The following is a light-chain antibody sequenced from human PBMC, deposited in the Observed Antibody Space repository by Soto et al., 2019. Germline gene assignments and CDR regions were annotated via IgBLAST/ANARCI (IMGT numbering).Light chain of an antibody. CDR3: HQYGSSPPT. Sequence: EIVLTQSPGTLSLSPGERATLSCRASQSVTSSYLAWYQHKPGQAPRLLIYAASRRATGIPDRFTGCGSGTDFTLTISRLGPDDFAVYYCHQYGSSPPTFGGGTKVEIK. CDR2: AAS. V-gene: IGKV3-20*01. J-gene: IGKJ4*01. CDR1: QSVTSSY.